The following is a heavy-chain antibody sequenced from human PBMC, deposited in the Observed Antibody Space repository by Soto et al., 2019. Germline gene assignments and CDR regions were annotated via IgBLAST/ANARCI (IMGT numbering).Heavy chain of an antibody. D-gene: IGHD6-19*01. CDR3: ARGGIAVAGTPPFDY. CDR1: GGSFSGYY. Sequence: QVQLQQWGAGLLKPSETLSLTCAVYGGSFSGYYWSWIRQPPGKGLEWIGEINHSGSTNCNPSLKSRVTISVDTSKNQFSLKLRSVTAADTAVYYCARGGIAVAGTPPFDYWGQGTLVTVSS. J-gene: IGHJ4*02. CDR2: INHSGST. V-gene: IGHV4-34*01.